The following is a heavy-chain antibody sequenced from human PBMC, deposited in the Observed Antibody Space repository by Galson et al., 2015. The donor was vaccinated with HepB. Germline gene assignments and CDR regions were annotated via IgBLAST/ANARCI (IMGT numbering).Heavy chain of an antibody. CDR2: IIPIFDSS. D-gene: IGHD7-27*01. V-gene: IGHV1-69*13. CDR3: ARGPELGTGSYYFDY. Sequence: SVKVSCKASGDTVSSRVISWVRQAPGQGLEWMGWIIPIFDSSNYAREFQDRVTITADESTSTVYMELTTLRSEDTAVYYCARGPELGTGSYYFDYWGQGTLVTVSS. J-gene: IGHJ4*02. CDR1: GDTVSSRV.